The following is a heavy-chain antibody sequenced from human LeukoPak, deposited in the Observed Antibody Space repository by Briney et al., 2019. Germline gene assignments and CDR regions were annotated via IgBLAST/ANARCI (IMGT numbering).Heavy chain of an antibody. J-gene: IGHJ6*03. V-gene: IGHV1-2*02. D-gene: IGHD3-10*01. Sequence: ASVKVSCKASGYTFTGYYMHWVRQAPGQGLEWMGWISAYNGNTNYAQKFQGRVTMTRDTSTSTVYMELSSLRSEDTAVYYCARDSHVLLWFGEPRYYMDVWGKGTTVTISS. CDR2: ISAYNGNT. CDR1: GYTFTGYY. CDR3: ARDSHVLLWFGEPRYYMDV.